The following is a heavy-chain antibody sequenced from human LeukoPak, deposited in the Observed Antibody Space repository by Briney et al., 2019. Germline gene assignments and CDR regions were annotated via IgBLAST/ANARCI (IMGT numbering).Heavy chain of an antibody. CDR3: ARDQYDTWSRRGNFDS. V-gene: IGHV3-7*03. D-gene: IGHD3-3*01. J-gene: IGHJ4*02. CDR1: GFTFSSYW. Sequence: GGSLRLSCAASGFTFSSYWMNWARQAPGKGLEWVASINHNGNVNYYVDSVKGRFTISRDNTKNSLYLQMNSLRAEDTAVFYCARDQYDTWSRRGNFDSWGQGTLVIVSS. CDR2: INHNGNVN.